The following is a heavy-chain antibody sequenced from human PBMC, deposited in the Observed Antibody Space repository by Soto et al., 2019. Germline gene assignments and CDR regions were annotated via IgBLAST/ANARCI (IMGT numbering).Heavy chain of an antibody. V-gene: IGHV1-18*01. CDR1: GYTVTKYG. CDR2: ISFYNGHT. CDR3: ASATSIAVAGKET. Sequence: QVQLVQSGAGVRMPGASVNVSCKTSGYTVTKYGISWVRQAPGQGLEWLGWISFYNGHTNYALKFQDRITFTTDTSTSTASMELRSLTSDDTAVYYCASATSIAVAGKETWGQGTLVTVSS. D-gene: IGHD6-19*01. J-gene: IGHJ4*02.